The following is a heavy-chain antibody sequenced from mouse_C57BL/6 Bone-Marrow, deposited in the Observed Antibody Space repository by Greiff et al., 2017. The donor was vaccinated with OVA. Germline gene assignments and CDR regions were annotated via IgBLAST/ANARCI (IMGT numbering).Heavy chain of an antibody. CDR1: GFTFSDYG. CDR3: AVWLRDY. CDR2: ISSGSSTI. J-gene: IGHJ2*01. Sequence: EVKLVESGGGLVKPGGSLKLSCAASGFTFSDYGMHWVRQAPEKGLEWVAYISSGSSTIYYADTVKGRFTISRDNAKNTLCLQMTSLRSEDTAMYYCAVWLRDYWGQGTTLTVSS. D-gene: IGHD2-2*01. V-gene: IGHV5-17*01.